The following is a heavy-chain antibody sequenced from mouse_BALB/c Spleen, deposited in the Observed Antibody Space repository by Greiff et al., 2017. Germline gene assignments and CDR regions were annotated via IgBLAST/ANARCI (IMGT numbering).Heavy chain of an antibody. V-gene: IGHV5-6-3*01. J-gene: IGHJ4*01. Sequence: DVHLVESGGGLVQPGGSLKLSCAASGFTFSSYGMSWVRQTPDKRLELVATINSNGGSTYYPDSVKGRFTISRDNAKNTLYLQMSSLKSEDTAMYYCARDYYYGTYYAMDYWGQGTSVTVSS. CDR3: ARDYYYGTYYAMDY. CDR2: INSNGGST. CDR1: GFTFSSYG. D-gene: IGHD1-1*01.